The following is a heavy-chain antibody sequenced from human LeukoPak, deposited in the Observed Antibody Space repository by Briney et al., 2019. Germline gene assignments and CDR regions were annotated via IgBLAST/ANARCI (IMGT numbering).Heavy chain of an antibody. J-gene: IGHJ6*02. Sequence: SETLSLTCIVSGGSISSYYWSWIRQPAGKGLEWIGRVFTSGSTNYNPSLQSRVTMSVDTSKNQFSLKLRSVTAADTAVYSCARGPNYYYGMDVWGQGTTVTVSS. V-gene: IGHV4-4*07. CDR1: GGSISSYY. CDR3: ARGPNYYYGMDV. CDR2: VFTSGST.